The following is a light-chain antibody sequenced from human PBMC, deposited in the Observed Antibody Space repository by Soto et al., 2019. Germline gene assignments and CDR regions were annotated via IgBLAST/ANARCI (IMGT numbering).Light chain of an antibody. Sequence: EMVLTQSPGTLALSPGEIAARSCRASQSVSSSYLAWYQQKPGQAPRLLIYGASSRATGIPDRFSGSGSGTDFTLTISRLEPEDFAVYYCQQYGSSPIPFGQGTRLEVK. CDR1: QSVSSSY. J-gene: IGKJ5*01. CDR2: GAS. V-gene: IGKV3-20*01. CDR3: QQYGSSPIP.